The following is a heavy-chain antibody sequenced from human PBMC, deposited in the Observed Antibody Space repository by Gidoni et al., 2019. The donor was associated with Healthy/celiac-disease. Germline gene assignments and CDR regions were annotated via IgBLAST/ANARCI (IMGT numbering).Heavy chain of an antibody. CDR3: ARGIGGVYSSGWLAY. CDR1: GFTFRRYA. Sequence: QVQLVESGGGVVQPGRSRRLSCAASGFTFRRYAMHWVRQAPGKGLEWVAVISYDGSNKYYADSVKGRFTISRDNSKNTLYLQMNSLRAEDTAVYYCARGIGGVYSSGWLAYWGQGTLVTVSS. CDR2: ISYDGSNK. V-gene: IGHV3-30*01. D-gene: IGHD6-19*01. J-gene: IGHJ4*02.